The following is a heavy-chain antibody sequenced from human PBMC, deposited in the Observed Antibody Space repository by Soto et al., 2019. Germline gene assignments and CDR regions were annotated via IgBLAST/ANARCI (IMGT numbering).Heavy chain of an antibody. CDR3: ARSYSSSWSDNLEPTKNYYGMDV. V-gene: IGHV1-3*01. CDR1: GYTFTSYA. D-gene: IGHD6-13*01. Sequence: GASVKVSCKASGYTFTSYAMHWVRQAPGQRLEWMGWINAGNGNTKYSQKFQGRVTITADESTSTAYMELSSLRSEDTAVYYCARSYSSSWSDNLEPTKNYYGMDVWGQGTTVTVSS. J-gene: IGHJ6*02. CDR2: INAGNGNT.